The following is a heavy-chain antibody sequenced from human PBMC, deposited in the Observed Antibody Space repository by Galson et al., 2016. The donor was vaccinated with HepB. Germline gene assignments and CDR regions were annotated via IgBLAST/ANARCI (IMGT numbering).Heavy chain of an antibody. CDR1: GFAFDSHG. V-gene: IGHV3-33*01. D-gene: IGHD6-25*01. Sequence: SLRLSCAASGFAFDSHGMHWVRQAPGKGLEWVALIWYSGKNKYYSDSVRGRFTISRDNSMKKVYLEMNSLRIEDTGLYYFAREPPRSSGWDNLYYHGMDVWGRGTTVIVSS. J-gene: IGHJ6*02. CDR2: IWYSGKNK. CDR3: AREPPRSSGWDNLYYHGMDV.